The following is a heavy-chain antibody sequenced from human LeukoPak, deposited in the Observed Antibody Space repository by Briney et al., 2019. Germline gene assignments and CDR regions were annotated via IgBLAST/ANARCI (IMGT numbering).Heavy chain of an antibody. CDR3: ARTDHCTNGVCCSYFDY. J-gene: IGHJ4*02. D-gene: IGHD2-8*01. CDR2: INPNSGGT. Sequence: AASVKVSCKASGYTFTGYYMHWVRQAPGQGLEWMGWINPNSGGTNYAQKFQGRVTMTRDTSISTAYMELSRLRSDDTAVYYCARTDHCTNGVCCSYFDYWGQGTLVTVSS. CDR1: GYTFTGYY. V-gene: IGHV1-2*02.